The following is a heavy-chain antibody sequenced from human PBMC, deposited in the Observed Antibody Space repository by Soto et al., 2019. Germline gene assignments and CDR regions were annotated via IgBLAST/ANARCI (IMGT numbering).Heavy chain of an antibody. CDR2: INHSGST. J-gene: IGHJ6*02. V-gene: IGHV4-34*01. Sequence: SETLSLTCAVYGGSFSGYYWSWIRQPPGKGLEWIGEINHSGSTNYNPSLKSRVTISVDTSKNQFSLKLSSVTAADTAVYYCARSAYYYYYGMDVWGQGTTVTVSS. CDR1: GGSFSGYY. CDR3: ARSAYYYYYGMDV.